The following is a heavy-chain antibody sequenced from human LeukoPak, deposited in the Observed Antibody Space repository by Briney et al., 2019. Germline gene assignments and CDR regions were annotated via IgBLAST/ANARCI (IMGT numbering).Heavy chain of an antibody. CDR3: ARAQYYYDSSGYSDHDAFDI. CDR1: GGSISSGSYY. CDR2: IYTSGST. J-gene: IGHJ3*02. V-gene: IGHV4-61*02. Sequence: SETLSLTCTVSGGSISSGSYYWSWIRQPAGKGLEWIGRIYTSGSTNYNPSLKSRVTISVDTSKNQFSLKLSSVTAADTAVYYCARAQYYYDSSGYSDHDAFDIWGQGKMVTVSS. D-gene: IGHD3-22*01.